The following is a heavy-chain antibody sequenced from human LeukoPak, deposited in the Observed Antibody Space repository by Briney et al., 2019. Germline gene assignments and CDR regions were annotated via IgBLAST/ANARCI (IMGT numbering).Heavy chain of an antibody. CDR3: ASLGNYYGSGPLTLFDY. CDR1: GGTFSSYA. V-gene: IGHV1-69*04. D-gene: IGHD3-10*01. J-gene: IGHJ4*02. Sequence: GASVKVSCKASGGTFSSYAISWVRQAPGQGLEWMGRIIPILGIANYAQKFQGRVTITADKSTSTAYMELSRLRSDDTAVYYCASLGNYYGSGPLTLFDYWGQGTLVTVSS. CDR2: IIPILGIA.